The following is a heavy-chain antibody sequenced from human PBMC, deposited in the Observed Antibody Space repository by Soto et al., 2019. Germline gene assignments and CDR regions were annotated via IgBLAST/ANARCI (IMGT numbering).Heavy chain of an antibody. CDR1: LGTFSSYA. Sequence: QVQLVQSGAEVNKPGSSVKVSCKASLGTFSSYAISWVRQAPVQWLEWMGGIIPIFGTANYGQKFQGRVTITAADSTSTAYMELSSLRPEDTAVYYCARGSSSGAVTPADYWGQGTLVTVSS. D-gene: IGHD6-25*01. J-gene: IGHJ4*02. CDR3: ARGSSSGAVTPADY. V-gene: IGHV1-69*01. CDR2: IIPIFGTA.